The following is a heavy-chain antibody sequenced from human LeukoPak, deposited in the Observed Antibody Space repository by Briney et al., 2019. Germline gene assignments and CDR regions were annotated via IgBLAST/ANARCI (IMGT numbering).Heavy chain of an antibody. V-gene: IGHV3-53*01. J-gene: IGHJ4*02. CDR2: IYSGGPT. Sequence: PGGSLRLSCAASGFTVSLYYMTWVRQAPGKGLEWVSVIYSGGPTYYADSVKGRFTISRDNSKNTLYLQMNSLRAEDTAVYYCAKSLHIGYCSSTSCRTPFDYWGQGTLVTVSS. D-gene: IGHD2-2*01. CDR1: GFTVSLYY. CDR3: AKSLHIGYCSSTSCRTPFDY.